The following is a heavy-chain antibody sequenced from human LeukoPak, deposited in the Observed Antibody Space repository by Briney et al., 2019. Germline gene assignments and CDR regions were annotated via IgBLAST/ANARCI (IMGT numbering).Heavy chain of an antibody. Sequence: SVKVSCKASGGTFSSYAISWVRQAPGQGLEWMGGIIPIFGTANYAQKFQGRVTITADESTSTAYMEVSSLRSEDTAVYYCAKTAGIAAAGAFDPWGQGTLVTVSS. D-gene: IGHD6-13*01. CDR1: GGTFSSYA. V-gene: IGHV1-69*01. J-gene: IGHJ5*02. CDR3: AKTAGIAAAGAFDP. CDR2: IIPIFGTA.